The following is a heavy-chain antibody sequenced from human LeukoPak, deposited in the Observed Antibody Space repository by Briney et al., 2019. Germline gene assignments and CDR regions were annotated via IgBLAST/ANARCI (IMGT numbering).Heavy chain of an antibody. D-gene: IGHD2-15*01. CDR2: IYYSGST. CDR3: ARSIEDIVVVVTTTDYYFYMDV. J-gene: IGHJ6*03. Sequence: SETLSLTCSVSGGSISRSSYYWGWIRQPPGKGLEWIGRIYYSGSTYYNPSLKSRVTISVDTSKNQFSLKLNSVTAADTAVYYCARSIEDIVVVVTTTDYYFYMDVWGKGTTVTVSS. CDR1: GGSISRSSYY. V-gene: IGHV4-39*01.